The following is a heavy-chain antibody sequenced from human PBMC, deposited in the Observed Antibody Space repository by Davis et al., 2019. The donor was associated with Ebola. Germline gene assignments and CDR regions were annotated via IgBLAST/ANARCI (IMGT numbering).Heavy chain of an antibody. J-gene: IGHJ4*02. CDR1: GTSMSSGGYY. D-gene: IGHD1-26*01. CDR2: ISYGGRT. CDR3: AISNLWEVDS. V-gene: IGHV4-31*03. Sequence: MPSETLSLTCTVSGTSMSSGGYYWTWIRQHPGRGLEWLGYISYGGRTSYNPSLKSRITISEDTSKNQFSLKLSSVTAADTAVYYCAISNLWEVDSWGQGSLVTVSS.